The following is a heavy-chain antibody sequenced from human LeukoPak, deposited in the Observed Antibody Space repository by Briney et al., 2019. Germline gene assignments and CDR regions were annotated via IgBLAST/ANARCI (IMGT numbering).Heavy chain of an antibody. CDR2: ISHIGRT. J-gene: IGHJ3*02. CDR3: ARDLVTVTKGFDI. V-gene: IGHV4-59*11. CDR1: GDSFSSHY. Sequence: SETLSLTCAVSGDSFSSHYWTWIRQSPGTGLEWIGYISHIGRTNYNPSLKSRVTISIDTSKNRFFLKLRSVTAADTAVYYCARDLVTVTKGFDIWGQGTMVSVSS. D-gene: IGHD4-17*01.